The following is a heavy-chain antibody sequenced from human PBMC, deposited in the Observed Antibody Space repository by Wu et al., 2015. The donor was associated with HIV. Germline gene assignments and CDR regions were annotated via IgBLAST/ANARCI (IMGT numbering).Heavy chain of an antibody. CDR3: VTDCGGDCYSP. D-gene: IGHD2-21*02. V-gene: IGHV1-18*01. J-gene: IGHJ5*02. CDR1: GYSFIRYG. Sequence: QVQLVQSGAEVKKPGASVKVSCKASGYSFIRYGISWVRQAPGQGLEWMGWISTYNGNTHYAQNLQGRVTLTTDTSTSTAYMELRTLRSDDTAVYFCVTDCGGDCYSPWGQGTLVTVSS. CDR2: ISTYNGNT.